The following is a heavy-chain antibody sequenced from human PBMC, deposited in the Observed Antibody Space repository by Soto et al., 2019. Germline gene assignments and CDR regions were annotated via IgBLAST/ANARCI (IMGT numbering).Heavy chain of an antibody. Sequence: ASVKVSCKASGYTFTSYAMHWVRQAPGQRLEWMGWINAGNGNTKYSQKFQGRVTITRDTSASTAYMELSSLRSEDTAVYYCAVTPTSIVVVIFRHFDYWGQGTLVTVSS. D-gene: IGHD3-22*01. CDR3: AVTPTSIVVVIFRHFDY. J-gene: IGHJ4*02. V-gene: IGHV1-3*01. CDR2: INAGNGNT. CDR1: GYTFTSYA.